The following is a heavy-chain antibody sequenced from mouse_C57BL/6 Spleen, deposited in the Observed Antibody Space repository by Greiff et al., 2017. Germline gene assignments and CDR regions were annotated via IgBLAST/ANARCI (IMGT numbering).Heavy chain of an antibody. CDR2: IYPRDGST. CDR3: ARGYYYGYAMDY. J-gene: IGHJ4*01. D-gene: IGHD2-1*01. Sequence: VQLQESDAELVKPGASVKISCKVSGYTFTDHTIHWMKQRPEQGLEWIGYIYPRDGSTKYNEKFKGKATLTADKSSSTAYMQLISLTSENSAVXFFARGYYYGYAMDYWGQGTSGTVSS. V-gene: IGHV1-78*01. CDR1: GYTFTDHT.